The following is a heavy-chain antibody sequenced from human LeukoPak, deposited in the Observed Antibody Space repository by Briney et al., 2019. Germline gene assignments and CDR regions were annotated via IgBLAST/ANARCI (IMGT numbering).Heavy chain of an antibody. J-gene: IGHJ4*02. Sequence: GGSLRLSCAASGFTFNNYWMSWVRQAPGKGLEWVANINQDGSVKYYVDSVKGRFTISRDNAKNSLYLQMNSLRAEDTAVYYCARGLLPWFGIDYWGQGTLVTVSS. D-gene: IGHD3-10*01. CDR2: INQDGSVK. CDR3: ARGLLPWFGIDY. V-gene: IGHV3-7*01. CDR1: GFTFNNYW.